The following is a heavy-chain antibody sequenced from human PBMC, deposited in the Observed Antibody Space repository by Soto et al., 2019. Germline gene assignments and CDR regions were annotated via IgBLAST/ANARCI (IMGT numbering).Heavy chain of an antibody. CDR3: ARVVTREVSTYYFNHIDV. J-gene: IGHJ6*03. Sequence: QVQLQESGPGLVKPSETLSLTCTVSGGSLSGYFWNWIRQPPGKGLEWIAYIYYSGITNYNPSLKSRATISIDTSKNQFSLNLSSVSAADTAVYYCARVVTREVSTYYFNHIDVWGKGTTVTVSS. V-gene: IGHV4-59*01. D-gene: IGHD3-16*02. CDR1: GGSLSGYF. CDR2: IYYSGIT.